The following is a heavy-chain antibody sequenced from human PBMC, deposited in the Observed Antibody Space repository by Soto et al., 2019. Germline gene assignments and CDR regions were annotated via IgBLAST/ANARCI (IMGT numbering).Heavy chain of an antibody. V-gene: IGHV3-53*01. CDR1: GLTVSGKKY. CDR2: LYDVDGS. Sequence: ESGGGLIQPGESLRLSCAAFGLTVSGKKYVAWVRQAPGKGREWVSALYDVDGSFYADSVKGRFTTSSDSSKTTVYLQMNGLRPDDTAVYYCATWHEREHAYDVWGQGTTVTVSS. J-gene: IGHJ3*01. CDR3: ATWHEREHAYDV. D-gene: IGHD1-26*01.